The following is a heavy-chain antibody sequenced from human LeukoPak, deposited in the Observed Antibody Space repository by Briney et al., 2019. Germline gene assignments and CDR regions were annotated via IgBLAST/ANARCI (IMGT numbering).Heavy chain of an antibody. CDR2: ISGSGGNT. CDR3: AKDRGDWNFVDLDY. V-gene: IGHV3-23*01. Sequence: SGGSLRLSCAASGFTFSSYAMNWVRQAPGKGLEWVSIISGSGGNTYYADSVKGRFTISRDNSKNTLYLQMSSLRAEDTAVYYCAKDRGDWNFVDLDYWGQGTLVTVSS. CDR1: GFTFSSYA. J-gene: IGHJ4*02. D-gene: IGHD2-21*01.